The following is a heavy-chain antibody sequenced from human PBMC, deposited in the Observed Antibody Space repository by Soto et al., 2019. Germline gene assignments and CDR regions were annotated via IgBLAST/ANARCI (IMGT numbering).Heavy chain of an antibody. CDR2: ISGSGGST. V-gene: IGHV3-23*01. J-gene: IGHJ4*02. Sequence: GGSLRLSCAASVFTFSSYAMSWVRQAPGKGLEWVSAISGSGGSTYYADSVKGRFTISRDNSKNTLYLQMNSLRAEDTAVYYCAKGSPRYCSGGSCYSYFDYWGQGTLVTVSS. D-gene: IGHD2-15*01. CDR1: VFTFSSYA. CDR3: AKGSPRYCSGGSCYSYFDY.